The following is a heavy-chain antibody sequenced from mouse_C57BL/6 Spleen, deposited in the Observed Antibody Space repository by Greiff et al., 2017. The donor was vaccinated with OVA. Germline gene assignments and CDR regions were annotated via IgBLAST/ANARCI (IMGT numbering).Heavy chain of an antibody. CDR3: AEAVTTGPYAMDY. D-gene: IGHD2-2*01. CDR2: IDPANGNT. J-gene: IGHJ4*01. Sequence: VQLQQSVAELVRPGASVKLSCTASGFNIKNTYMHWVKQRPEQGLEWIGRIDPANGNTKYAPKFQGKATITADTSSNTAYLQLSSLTSEDTAIDDCAEAVTTGPYAMDYWGQGTSVTVSA. CDR1: GFNIKNTY. V-gene: IGHV14-3*01.